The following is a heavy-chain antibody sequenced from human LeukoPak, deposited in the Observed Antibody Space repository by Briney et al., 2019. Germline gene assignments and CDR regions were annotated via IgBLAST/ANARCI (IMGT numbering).Heavy chain of an antibody. V-gene: IGHV4-59*01. J-gene: IGHJ4*02. CDR3: ANTAKYYYVSETYYFFDY. D-gene: IGHD3-10*01. CDR1: GGSISSYY. CDR2: ISYTGST. Sequence: SETLSLTCTVSGGSISSYYWSWIRQPPGKGLEWIGYISYTGSTNYNPSLKSRVTISLDTSQNQFSLKLTSVTPADTAVYYCANTAKYYYVSETYYFFDYWGQGTLVTVSS.